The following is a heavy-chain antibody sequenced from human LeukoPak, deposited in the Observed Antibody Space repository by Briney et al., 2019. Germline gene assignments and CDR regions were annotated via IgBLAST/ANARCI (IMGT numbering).Heavy chain of an antibody. CDR1: GFTFSSYA. Sequence: GGSLRLSCAASGFTFSSYAMSWVRQAPGKGLEWVSAVIASGGSTYYADSVKGRFTISRDNSKNTLYLQMNSLRAEDTAVYYCAKQAYDSSGYYYVPKEYFDYWGQGTLVTVSS. V-gene: IGHV3-23*01. D-gene: IGHD3-22*01. CDR3: AKQAYDSSGYYYVPKEYFDY. CDR2: VIASGGST. J-gene: IGHJ4*02.